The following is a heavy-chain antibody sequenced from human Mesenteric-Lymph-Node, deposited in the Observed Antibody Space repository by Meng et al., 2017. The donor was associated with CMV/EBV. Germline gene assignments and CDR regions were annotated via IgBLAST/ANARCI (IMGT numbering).Heavy chain of an antibody. Sequence: GESLKISCAAPGFTLSNYAMHWVRQAPGKGLEWVAFIRYDGSNKYYADSVKGRFTISRDNSKNTLYLQMNSLRAEDTAVYYCAKVDPPFDYWGQGTLVTVSS. J-gene: IGHJ4*02. V-gene: IGHV3-30*02. CDR1: GFTLSNYA. CDR3: AKVDPPFDY. CDR2: IRYDGSNK.